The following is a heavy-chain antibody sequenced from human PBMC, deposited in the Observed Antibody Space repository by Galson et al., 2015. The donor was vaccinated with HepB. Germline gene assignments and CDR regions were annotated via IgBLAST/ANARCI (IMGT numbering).Heavy chain of an antibody. CDR2: TYYRSKWYN. CDR1: GDSVSSNSAA. Sequence: GDSVSSNSAAWNWIRQPPSRGLEWLGRTYYRSKWYNDYAVSVKSRITINPDTSKNQFSLQLNSVTPEDTAVYYCARGDEDFDLWGRGTLVTVSS. V-gene: IGHV6-1*01. J-gene: IGHJ2*01. CDR3: ARGDEDFDL.